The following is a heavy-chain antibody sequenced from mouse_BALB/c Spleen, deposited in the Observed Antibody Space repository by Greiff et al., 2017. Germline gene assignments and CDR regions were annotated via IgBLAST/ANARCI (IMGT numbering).Heavy chain of an antibody. V-gene: IGHV5-6-4*01. CDR1: GFTFSSYT. CDR2: ISSGGSYT. Sequence: DVKLVESGGGLVKPGGSLKLSCAASGFTFSSYTMSWVRQTPEKRLEWVATISSGGSYTYYPDSVKGRFTISRDNAKNTLYLQMSSLKSEDTAMYYCTRDGRLYAMDYWGQGTSVTVSS. J-gene: IGHJ4*01. D-gene: IGHD1-2*01. CDR3: TRDGRLYAMDY.